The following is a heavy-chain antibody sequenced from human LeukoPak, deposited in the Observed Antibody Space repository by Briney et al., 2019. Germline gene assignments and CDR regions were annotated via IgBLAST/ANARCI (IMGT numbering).Heavy chain of an antibody. J-gene: IGHJ4*02. CDR3: AKDQVGSTTGAFDY. CDR2: IRYDGSNK. Sequence: QPGGSLRLSCAASGFTFSSYGMHWVRQAPGKGLEWVAFIRYDGSNKYYADSVKGRFTISRDNSKNTLYLQMNSLRVEDTAVYYCAKDQVGSTTGAFDYWGQGTLVTVSS. D-gene: IGHD1-26*01. CDR1: GFTFSSYG. V-gene: IGHV3-30*02.